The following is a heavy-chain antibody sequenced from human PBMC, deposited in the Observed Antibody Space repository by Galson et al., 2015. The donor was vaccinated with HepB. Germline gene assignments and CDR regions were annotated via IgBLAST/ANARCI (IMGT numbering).Heavy chain of an antibody. J-gene: IGHJ6*02. CDR3: ARVGLWYSSSSNYGMDV. D-gene: IGHD6-13*01. V-gene: IGHV3-74*01. CDR2: INSDGSST. CDR1: GFTFSSYW. Sequence: SLRLSCAASGFTFSSYWMHWVRQAPGKGLVWVSRINSDGSSTSYADSVKGRFTISRDNAKNTLYLQMNSLRAEDTAVYYCARVGLWYSSSSNYGMDVWGQGTTVTVSS.